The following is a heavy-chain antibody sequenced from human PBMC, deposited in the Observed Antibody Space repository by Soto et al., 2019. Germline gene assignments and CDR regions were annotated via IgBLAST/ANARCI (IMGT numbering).Heavy chain of an antibody. J-gene: IGHJ6*02. V-gene: IGHV3-53*01. Sequence: GGSLRLSCAASGFTVSSNYMSWVRQAPGKGLEWVSVIYSGGSTYYADSVKGRFTISRDNSKNTLYLQMNSLRAEDTAVYYCARGVTGCSGGSCYYDSWDYYYYYGMDVWGQGTTVTVSS. D-gene: IGHD2-15*01. CDR2: IYSGGST. CDR3: ARGVTGCSGGSCYYDSWDYYYYYGMDV. CDR1: GFTVSSNY.